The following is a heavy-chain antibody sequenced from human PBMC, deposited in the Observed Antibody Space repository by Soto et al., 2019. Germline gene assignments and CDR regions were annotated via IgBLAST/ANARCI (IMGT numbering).Heavy chain of an antibody. Sequence: EAQLLESGGGLVQPGGSLRLSCTTSRFSLNNYGMTWVRRAPGKGLEWVSTLSASGSGSYYAESVKGRFTVSRDNSKNTMYLQMNSLRDEATAVYYCAKNSYGDSWNFGLDVWGQGTTVTVSS. CDR2: LSASGSGS. V-gene: IGHV3-23*01. CDR1: RFSLNNYG. D-gene: IGHD4-17*01. CDR3: AKNSYGDSWNFGLDV. J-gene: IGHJ6*02.